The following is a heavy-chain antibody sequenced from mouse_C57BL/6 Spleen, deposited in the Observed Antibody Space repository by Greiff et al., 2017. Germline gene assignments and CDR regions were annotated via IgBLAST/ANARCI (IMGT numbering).Heavy chain of an antibody. V-gene: IGHV5-17*01. CDR2: ISSGSSTI. J-gene: IGHJ2*01. D-gene: IGHD2-5*01. CDR1: GFTFSDYG. CDR3: ARAPYSNYYFDY. Sequence: EVQLQESGGGLVKPGGSLKLSCAASGFTFSDYGMHWVRQAPEKGLEWVAYISSGSSTIYYADTVKGRFTISRDNAKNTLFLQMTSLRSEDTAMYYCARAPYSNYYFDYWGQGTTLTVSS.